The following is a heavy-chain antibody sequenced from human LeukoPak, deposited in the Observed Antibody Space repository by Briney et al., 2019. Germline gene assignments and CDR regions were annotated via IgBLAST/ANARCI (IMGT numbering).Heavy chain of an antibody. CDR3: ARGQWLDY. J-gene: IGHJ4*02. Sequence: GGSLRFSCAGSRFTFSGYSMHWVRQAPGKGLGWVAYISTSGSSAYYTDSVQGRFTISRDNAKNSLYLQMNTLRAEDTAVYYCARGQWLDYWGQGTLVTVSS. V-gene: IGHV3-48*01. D-gene: IGHD6-19*01. CDR2: ISTSGSSA. CDR1: RFTFSGYS.